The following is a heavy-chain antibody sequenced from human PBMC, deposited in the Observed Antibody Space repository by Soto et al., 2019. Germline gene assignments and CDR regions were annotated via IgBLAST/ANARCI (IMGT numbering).Heavy chain of an antibody. D-gene: IGHD6-19*01. CDR1: GGSFSGYY. CDR3: ARGRPRRSGGWYNY. J-gene: IGHJ4*02. CDR2: INPSGST. Sequence: SETLSLTCAVYGGSFSGYYWSWIRQPPGKGLEWIGEINPSGSTNYNPSLKSRVTISVDTSKNQFSLNLSSVTAADTAVYYCARGRPRRSGGWYNYWGQGTLVTVSS. V-gene: IGHV4-34*01.